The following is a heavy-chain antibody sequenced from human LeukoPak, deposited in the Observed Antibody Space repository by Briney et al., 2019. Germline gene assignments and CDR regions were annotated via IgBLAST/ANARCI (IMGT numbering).Heavy chain of an antibody. J-gene: IGHJ5*02. CDR2: IYYSGST. Sequence: SETLSLTCTVSGGSISGSSYFWGWIRQPPGEGLEWIGSIYYSGSTYYNPSPKSRVTISVDTSKNQFSLKLSSVTAADTAVYYCARLPYSSGWYYYFDPWGQGTLVTVSS. CDR3: ARLPYSSGWYYYFDP. CDR1: GGSISGSSYF. V-gene: IGHV4-39*01. D-gene: IGHD6-19*01.